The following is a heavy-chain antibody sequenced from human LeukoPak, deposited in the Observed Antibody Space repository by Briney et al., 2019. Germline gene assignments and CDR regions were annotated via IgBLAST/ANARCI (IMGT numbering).Heavy chain of an antibody. D-gene: IGHD5-18*01. CDR1: GFTFSSYS. CDR2: ISSSSYI. V-gene: IGHV3-21*01. Sequence: GGSLRLSCAASGFTFSSYSMNWVRQAPGKGLEWVSSISSSSYIYYADSVKGRFTISRDNAKNSLYLQMKSLRAEDTAVYYCARVSAEGNTAMVNGGFDYWGQGTLVTVSS. CDR3: ARVSAEGNTAMVNGGFDY. J-gene: IGHJ4*02.